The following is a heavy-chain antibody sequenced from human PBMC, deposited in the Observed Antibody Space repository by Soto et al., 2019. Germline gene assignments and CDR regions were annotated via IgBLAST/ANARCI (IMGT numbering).Heavy chain of an antibody. CDR2: ISSSSNYI. D-gene: IGHD5-18*01. Sequence: GGSLRLSCAASGFTFSSYSMNWVRQAPGKGLEWVSSISSSSNYIYYADSVKGRFTISRDNAKNSLYLQMNSLRAEDTAVYYCARDDSYGTPFDYWGQGTLVTVSS. CDR3: ARDDSYGTPFDY. V-gene: IGHV3-21*01. CDR1: GFTFSSYS. J-gene: IGHJ4*02.